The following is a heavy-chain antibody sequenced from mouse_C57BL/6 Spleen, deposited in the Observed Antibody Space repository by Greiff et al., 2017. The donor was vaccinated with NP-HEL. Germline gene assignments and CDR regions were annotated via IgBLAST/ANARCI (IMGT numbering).Heavy chain of an antibody. J-gene: IGHJ3*01. CDR3: ARDYYDYDGEGF. V-gene: IGHV5-17*01. D-gene: IGHD2-4*01. Sequence: EVMLVESGGGLVKPGGSLTLSCAASGFTFSDYGMHWVRQAPEKGLEWVAYISSGSSTIYYADTVKGRFTISRDNAKNTLFLQMTRLRSEDTAMYYCARDYYDYDGEGFWGQGTLVTVSA. CDR2: ISSGSSTI. CDR1: GFTFSDYG.